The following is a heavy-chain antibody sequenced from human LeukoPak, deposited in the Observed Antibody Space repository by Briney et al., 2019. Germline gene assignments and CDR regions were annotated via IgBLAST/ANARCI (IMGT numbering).Heavy chain of an antibody. Sequence: SETLSLTCTVSGGSLNNYYWSWIRQSPERGLEWIGFIYYRGVTRYNPPLNSRVTVSIDTSRNQFSLELRSVTAADTAVYYCVRPPSRDTGKIFDSWGHGTLVTVSS. D-gene: IGHD1-1*01. CDR2: IYYRGVT. V-gene: IGHV4-59*08. CDR3: VRPPSRDTGKIFDS. J-gene: IGHJ4*01. CDR1: GGSLNNYY.